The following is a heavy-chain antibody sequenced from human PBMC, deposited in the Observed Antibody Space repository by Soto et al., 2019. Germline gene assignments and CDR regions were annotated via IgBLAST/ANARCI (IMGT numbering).Heavy chain of an antibody. Sequence: LSLTCAVYGGSFSGYYWSWTRQPPGKGLEWIGEINHSGSTNYNPSLKSRVTISVDTSKNQFSLKLSSVTAADTAVYYCARRRAYYYGSGSYYIFDYWGQGTLVTVSS. CDR1: GGSFSGYY. CDR3: ARRRAYYYGSGSYYIFDY. CDR2: INHSGST. V-gene: IGHV4-34*01. D-gene: IGHD3-10*01. J-gene: IGHJ4*02.